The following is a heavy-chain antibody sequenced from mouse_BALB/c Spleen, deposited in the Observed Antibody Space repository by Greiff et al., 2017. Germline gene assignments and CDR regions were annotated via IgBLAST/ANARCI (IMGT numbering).Heavy chain of an antibody. CDR3: ASPLVATDY. V-gene: IGHV1-31*01. CDR2: INPYNGAT. J-gene: IGHJ2*01. Sequence: VQLKQSGPELVKPGASVKISCKASGYSFTGYYMHWVKQSHVKSLEWIGRINPYNGATSYNQNFKDKASLTVDKSSSTAYMELHSLTSEDSAVYYCASPLVATDYWGQGTTLTVSS. CDR1: GYSFTGYY. D-gene: IGHD1-1*01.